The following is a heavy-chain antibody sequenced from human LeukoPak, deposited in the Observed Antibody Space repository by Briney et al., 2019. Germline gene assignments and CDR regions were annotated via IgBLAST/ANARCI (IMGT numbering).Heavy chain of an antibody. V-gene: IGHV1-69*06. J-gene: IGHJ4*02. CDR1: GGTFSSYA. Sequence: SVKVSCKASGGTFSSYAISWVRQAPGQGLEWMGGIVPIFGTANYAQKFQGRVTITADKATSTAYMELSSLRSEDTGVYYCARAPAAATDHFDYWGQGTLVTVSS. CDR2: IVPIFGTA. D-gene: IGHD6-13*01. CDR3: ARAPAAATDHFDY.